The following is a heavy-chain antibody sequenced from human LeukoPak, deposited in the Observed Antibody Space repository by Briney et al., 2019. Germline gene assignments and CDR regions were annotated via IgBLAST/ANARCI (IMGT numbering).Heavy chain of an antibody. V-gene: IGHV4-34*01. Sequence: SETLSLTCAVYGGSFSGYYWSWIRQPPGKGLEWIGEINHSGSTNYNPSLKSRVTISVDASENQFSLKLSSVTAADTAIYYCARGLAYYDFWSGYSGWFDPWGQGIQVAVSS. J-gene: IGHJ5*02. CDR2: INHSGST. CDR3: ARGLAYYDFWSGYSGWFDP. CDR1: GGSFSGYY. D-gene: IGHD3-3*01.